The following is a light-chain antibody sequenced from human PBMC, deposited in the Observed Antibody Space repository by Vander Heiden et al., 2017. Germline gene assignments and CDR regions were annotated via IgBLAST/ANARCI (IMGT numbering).Light chain of an antibody. V-gene: IGLV3-1*01. CDR1: NLGDKY. J-gene: IGLJ2*01. Sequence: SYELTQPPSVSVSPGQTASITCSGDNLGDKYACWYQQKPGQSPVLVIYQDSKRPSGIPERFSGSNSGNTATLTISGTQAMDEADYYCQAWDSSTVVLGGGTKLTVL. CDR3: QAWDSSTVV. CDR2: QDS.